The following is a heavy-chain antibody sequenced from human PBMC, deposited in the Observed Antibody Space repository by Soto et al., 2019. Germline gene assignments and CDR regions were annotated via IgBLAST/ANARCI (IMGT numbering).Heavy chain of an antibody. D-gene: IGHD6-13*01. CDR3: ARDLAAGDY. Sequence: QVHLVQSGAEVKKPGASVKVSCKASGYIFINYYIHWVRQAPGQGLEWIGIINPNGGSTNYAQKFRGCITMARDTSTSTVYMDLRSRPPDGTAVYYCARDLAAGDYWGQGTLVTASS. J-gene: IGHJ4*02. CDR1: GYIFINYY. CDR2: INPNGGST. V-gene: IGHV1-46*01.